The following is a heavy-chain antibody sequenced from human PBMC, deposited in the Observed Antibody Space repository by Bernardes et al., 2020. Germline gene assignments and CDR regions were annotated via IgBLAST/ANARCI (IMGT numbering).Heavy chain of an antibody. CDR3: ARDLLSSHTDSWLDY. D-gene: IGHD6-13*01. V-gene: IGHV3-11*01. J-gene: IGHJ4*02. CDR1: GFTFSDYY. Sequence: SLRLSCAASGFTFSDYYMSWIRQAPGKGLEWISYITSSGGNKYYADSVKGRFTISRDNAKNSLYLQMNSLRAEDTAVYYCARDLLSSHTDSWLDYWGQGTLVTVSS. CDR2: ITSSGGNK.